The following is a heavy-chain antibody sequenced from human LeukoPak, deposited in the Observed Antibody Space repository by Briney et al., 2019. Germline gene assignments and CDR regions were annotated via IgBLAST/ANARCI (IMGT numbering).Heavy chain of an antibody. CDR2: IRYDGSNK. Sequence: GGSLRLSCAASGFTFSSYGMHWVRQAPGKGLEWVAFIRYDGSNKYYADSVKGRFTISRDNSKNTLYLQMNSLRAEDTAVYYCAKDEYYYYYMDVWGKGTTVTISS. CDR3: AKDEYYYYYMDV. J-gene: IGHJ6*03. V-gene: IGHV3-30*02. CDR1: GFTFSSYG.